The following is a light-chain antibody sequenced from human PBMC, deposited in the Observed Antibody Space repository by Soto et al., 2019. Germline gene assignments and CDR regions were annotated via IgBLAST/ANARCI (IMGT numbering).Light chain of an antibody. CDR3: SSYTSSGTVV. Sequence: QSALTQPASVSGSPGQSITISCTGANSDIGAYYYVSWYQQHSGKAPKLMISEVSNRPSGVSNRFSGSKSGVTASLTISGLQAEDEADYYCSSYTSSGTVVFGGGTKVTVL. J-gene: IGLJ2*01. CDR1: NSDIGAYYY. CDR2: EVS. V-gene: IGLV2-14*01.